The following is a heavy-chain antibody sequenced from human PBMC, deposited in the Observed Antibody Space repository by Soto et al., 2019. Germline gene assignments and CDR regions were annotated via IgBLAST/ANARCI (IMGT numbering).Heavy chain of an antibody. V-gene: IGHV4-34*01. D-gene: IGHD3-10*01. CDR1: GGSFSGYQ. CDR2: INDSGDI. Sequence: QVQLQQWGAGLLKPSETLSLTCAVYGGSFSGYQWSWIRQTPGKGLEWIGGINDSGDINYNPSLKSRVTIWVDSLKRQISLRLSFVTAADTAVYYCARGLILWFGELSRRGGYYYYMDVWGKGTTVIVSS. CDR3: ARGLILWFGELSRRGGYYYYMDV. J-gene: IGHJ6*03.